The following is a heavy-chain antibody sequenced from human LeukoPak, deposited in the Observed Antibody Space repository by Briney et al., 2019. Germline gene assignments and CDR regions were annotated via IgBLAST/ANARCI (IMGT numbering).Heavy chain of an antibody. CDR2: IYYSGST. J-gene: IGHJ5*02. D-gene: IGHD1-20*01. CDR1: GYSISSGYY. Sequence: PSETLSLTCAVSGYSISSGYYWGWIRQPPGKGLEWIGYIYYSGSTNYNPSLKSRVTISVDTSKNQFSLKLSSVTAADTAVYYCARVAITGVLRWFDPWGQGTLVTVSS. CDR3: ARVAITGVLRWFDP. V-gene: IGHV4-38-2*01.